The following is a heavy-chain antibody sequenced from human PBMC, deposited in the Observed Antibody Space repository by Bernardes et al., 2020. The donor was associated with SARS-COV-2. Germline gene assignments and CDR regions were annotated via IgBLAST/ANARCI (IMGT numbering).Heavy chain of an antibody. CDR1: EFTFDDYA. V-gene: IGHV3-43*02. CDR2: FSGDGGTT. Sequence: GGYLWISCAAPEFTFDDYAIHWVRPAPGKGLEWVSLFSGDGGTTYYGDSVKGRFTISRDNSKNSLYLQMNSLRTDDTALYYCAKESGDHSSGYYYFDSWGQGTLVTVSS. CDR3: AKESGDHSSGYYYFDS. J-gene: IGHJ4*02. D-gene: IGHD3-22*01.